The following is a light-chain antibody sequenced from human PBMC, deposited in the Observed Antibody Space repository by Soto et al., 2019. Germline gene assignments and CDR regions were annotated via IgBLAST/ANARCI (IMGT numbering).Light chain of an antibody. Sequence: ALTQPASVSGSPGQSITISCTGTSGDVGGYNYVSWYQQHPGKAPKLMIYEVTYRPSGVSNRFSGSKSGNTASLTISGLQAEDEADYYCSSYTSSSTVVFGGGTKLTVL. CDR1: SGDVGGYNY. CDR3: SSYTSSSTVV. J-gene: IGLJ2*01. V-gene: IGLV2-14*01. CDR2: EVT.